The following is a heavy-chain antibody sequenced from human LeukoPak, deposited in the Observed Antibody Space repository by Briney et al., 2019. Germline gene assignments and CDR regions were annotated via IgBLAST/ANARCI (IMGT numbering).Heavy chain of an antibody. V-gene: IGHV3-66*02. Sequence: QAGGSLRLSCAASGFTVSSNYMSWVRQAPGKGLEWVSVIYSGTNTYYADSVKGRFTISRDSSKNTLYLQMNSLRAEDTAVYYCARAGLGSSGQHPHDYWGQGALVTVSS. CDR2: IYSGTNT. CDR1: GFTVSSNY. CDR3: ARAGLGSSGQHPHDY. D-gene: IGHD3-22*01. J-gene: IGHJ4*02.